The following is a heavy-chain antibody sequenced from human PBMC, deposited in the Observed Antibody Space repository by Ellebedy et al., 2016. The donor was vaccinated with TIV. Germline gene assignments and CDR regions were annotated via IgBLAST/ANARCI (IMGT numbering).Heavy chain of an antibody. CDR2: IKQDGSEE. Sequence: GESLKISCAASGFTFSNYWMTWVRQAPGKGLEWVANIKQDGSEEYYVDSVKGRFAISRDNARNSLHLQMNSLRAEDTAVYYCARDQWLGRAYYFDSWGQGTLVTVSS. V-gene: IGHV3-7*01. D-gene: IGHD6-19*01. CDR1: GFTFSNYW. J-gene: IGHJ4*02. CDR3: ARDQWLGRAYYFDS.